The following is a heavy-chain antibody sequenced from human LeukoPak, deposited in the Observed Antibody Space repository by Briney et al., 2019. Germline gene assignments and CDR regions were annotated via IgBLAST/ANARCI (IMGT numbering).Heavy chain of an antibody. CDR1: GYTFIEYY. J-gene: IGHJ5*02. D-gene: IGHD5-12*01. CDR2: INPNSGGT. Sequence: ASVKVSCKASGYTFIEYYMHWVRQAPGQGLEWMGWINPNSGGTNYAQKFQGRATMTRDTSINTVYMELTRLRSDDTAVYYCARDYLRGYSGSSWFDPWGQGTLVTVSS. CDR3: ARDYLRGYSGSSWFDP. V-gene: IGHV1-2*02.